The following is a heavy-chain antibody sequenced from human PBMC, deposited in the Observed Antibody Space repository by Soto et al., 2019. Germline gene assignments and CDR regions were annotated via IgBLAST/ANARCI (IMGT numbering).Heavy chain of an antibody. J-gene: IGHJ3*02. CDR1: GGSISSGDYY. CDR2: IYHSGTT. Sequence: PSETLSLTCTVSGGSISSGDYYWSWIRQPPGKGLEWIGEIYHSGTTNYNPSLKSRVTISVDESKNQFSLKLSSATAADTAVYYCAREGGPCYFASGTYYNVRRAFDIWGQGTMVTVSS. D-gene: IGHD3-10*01. CDR3: AREGGPCYFASGTYYNVRRAFDI. V-gene: IGHV4-30-4*01.